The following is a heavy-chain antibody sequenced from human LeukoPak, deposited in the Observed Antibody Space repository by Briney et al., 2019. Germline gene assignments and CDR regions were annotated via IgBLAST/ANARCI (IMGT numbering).Heavy chain of an antibody. CDR3: ARGDRYSSSWPFDY. V-gene: IGHV4-34*01. Sequence: SETLSLTCAVYGGSFSGYYWSWIRQPPGKGLEWIGEINHSGSINYNPSLKSRVTISVDTSKNQFSLKLSSVTAADTAVYYCARGDRYSSSWPFDYWGQGTLVTVSS. D-gene: IGHD6-13*01. J-gene: IGHJ4*02. CDR1: GGSFSGYY. CDR2: INHSGSI.